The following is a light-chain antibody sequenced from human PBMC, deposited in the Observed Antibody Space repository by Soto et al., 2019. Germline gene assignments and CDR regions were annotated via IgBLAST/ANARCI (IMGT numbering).Light chain of an antibody. J-gene: IGKJ1*01. CDR2: SAS. CDR1: QSVIKY. Sequence: EIVLTQSPATLSLSPGERAALSCRASQSVIKYLAWYQQKPDQAPRLLIYSASNRATGIPARFSGSGSGTEFTLTISSLQSEDFAVYYCQQYNNWPPWTFGQGTKVDIK. CDR3: QQYNNWPPWT. V-gene: IGKV3-15*01.